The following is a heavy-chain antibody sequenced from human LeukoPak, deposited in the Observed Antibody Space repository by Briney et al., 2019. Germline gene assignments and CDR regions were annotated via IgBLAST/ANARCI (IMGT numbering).Heavy chain of an antibody. CDR3: ARWLGAEADYYYYYGMDV. J-gene: IGHJ6*02. D-gene: IGHD3-16*01. V-gene: IGHV1-3*01. Sequence: ASVKVSCKASGYTFTSYAMHWVRQAPGQRLEWMGWINAGNGNTKYSQKFQGRVTITRDTSASTAYMELSSLRSEDTAVYYCARWLGAEADYYYYYGMDVWGQGTTVTVSS. CDR1: GYTFTSYA. CDR2: INAGNGNT.